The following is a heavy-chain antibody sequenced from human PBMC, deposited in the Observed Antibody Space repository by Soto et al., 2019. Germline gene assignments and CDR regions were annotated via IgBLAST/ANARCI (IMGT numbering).Heavy chain of an antibody. CDR2: IYYSGST. CDR3: ARAGLGTVTYDPDY. J-gene: IGHJ4*02. D-gene: IGHD4-17*01. Sequence: QVQLQESGPGLVKPSQTLSLTCTVSGGSISSGGSYWSWIRQHPGKALEWIGYIYYSGSTYYTPSLKSRVTISVDTSENQFALKLSSVTAAGMAVYYCARAGLGTVTYDPDYWGKVTLVTVFS. V-gene: IGHV4-31*03. CDR1: GGSISSGGSY.